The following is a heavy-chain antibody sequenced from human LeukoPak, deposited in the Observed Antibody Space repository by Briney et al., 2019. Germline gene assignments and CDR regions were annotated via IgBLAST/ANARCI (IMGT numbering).Heavy chain of an antibody. V-gene: IGHV4-61*02. CDR2: IYSPGT. CDR1: AGSINSDDYY. CDR3: ARGIGTSYESSRDAFDI. Sequence: SETLSLTCTVSAGSINSDDYYWSWIRQPAGKGLEWIGRIYSPGTNYNYNPSLQSQVTISIDTSKNQFSLKLTSVTAGDTAVYYCARGIGTSYESSRDAFDIWGQGTMVTVPS. J-gene: IGHJ3*02. D-gene: IGHD3-22*01.